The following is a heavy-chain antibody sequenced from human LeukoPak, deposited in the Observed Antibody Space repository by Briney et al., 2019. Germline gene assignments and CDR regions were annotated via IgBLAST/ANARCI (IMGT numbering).Heavy chain of an antibody. CDR2: ISGSGGST. CDR1: GFAFSSYA. CDR3: AKAGYSSIQGDY. D-gene: IGHD6-13*01. V-gene: IGHV3-23*01. J-gene: IGHJ4*02. Sequence: HTGGSLRLSCAASGFAFSSYAMSWVRQAPGKGLEWVSAISGSGGSTYYADSVKGRFTISRDNSKNTLYLQMNSLRAEDTAVYYCAKAGYSSIQGDYWGQGTLVTVSS.